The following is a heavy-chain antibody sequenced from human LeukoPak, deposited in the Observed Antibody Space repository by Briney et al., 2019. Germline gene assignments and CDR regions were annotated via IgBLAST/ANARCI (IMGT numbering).Heavy chain of an antibody. V-gene: IGHV3-23*01. J-gene: IGHJ4*02. D-gene: IGHD3-9*01. CDR3: AKDGYDILTGYYNFDY. CDR2: ISGSGGST. Sequence: GGSLRLSCAASGFTFSSYAMSWVRQAPGKGLEWVSAISGSGGSTYYADSVKGRFTISRDNSKNTLYLQMNSLRAEDTAVYYCAKDGYDILTGYYNFDYWGQGTLVTVSS. CDR1: GFTFSSYA.